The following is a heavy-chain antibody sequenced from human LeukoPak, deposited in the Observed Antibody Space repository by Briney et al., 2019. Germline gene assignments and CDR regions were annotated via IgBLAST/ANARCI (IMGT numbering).Heavy chain of an antibody. CDR2: IKQDGSEK. J-gene: IGHJ4*02. Sequence: GGSLRLSCAASGFTVNNNYMSWVRQAPGKGLEWVANIKQDGSEKYYVDSVKGRFTISRDNAKNSLYLQMNSLRAEDTAVYYCARRYFDCWGQGTLVTVSS. V-gene: IGHV3-7*03. CDR3: ARRYFDC. CDR1: GFTVNNNY.